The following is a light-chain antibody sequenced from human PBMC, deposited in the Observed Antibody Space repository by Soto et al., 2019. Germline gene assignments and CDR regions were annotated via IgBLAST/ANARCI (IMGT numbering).Light chain of an antibody. CDR2: AAS. V-gene: IGKV1-39*01. CDR1: QSITYY. Sequence: DIQMTQSPSSLSASVGDRVTITCRASQSITYYLNWYQQKPGKAPKLLIYAASTLQSGVPSRFSGSGSGTDFTLTISSLQHEDFETYFCQQSYSSPRTLGQGTKVDIK. CDR3: QQSYSSPRT. J-gene: IGKJ1*01.